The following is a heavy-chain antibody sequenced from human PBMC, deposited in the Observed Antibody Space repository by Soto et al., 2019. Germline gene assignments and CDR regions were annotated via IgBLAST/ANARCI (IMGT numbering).Heavy chain of an antibody. CDR3: ARDAPGSSWLEY. CDR2: IYYSGST. V-gene: IGHV4-59*01. D-gene: IGHD6-13*01. Sequence: QVQLQESGPGLVKPSETLSLTCTVSGGSISPYYWTWIRQSPGKRLEWIAYIYYSGSTNYNPSLKSRVTISLDASKNQFSLKLTSVTAADTAVYYCARDAPGSSWLEYWGQGTLVTVSS. CDR1: GGSISPYY. J-gene: IGHJ4*02.